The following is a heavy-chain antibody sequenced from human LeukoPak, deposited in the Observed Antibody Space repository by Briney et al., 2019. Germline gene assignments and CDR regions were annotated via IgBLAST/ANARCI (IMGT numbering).Heavy chain of an antibody. CDR3: ARRYGCSSTSCYTSALDY. CDR2: IYPGDSDT. D-gene: IGHD2-2*02. J-gene: IGHJ4*02. V-gene: IGHV5-51*01. Sequence: GASLQISCKGSGYSFTSYWIGWVRQLPGKGLEWMGIIYPGDSDTRYSPSFQGQVTISADKSISTAYLQWSSLKASDTAMYYCARRYGCSSTSCYTSALDYWGQGTLVTVSS. CDR1: GYSFTSYW.